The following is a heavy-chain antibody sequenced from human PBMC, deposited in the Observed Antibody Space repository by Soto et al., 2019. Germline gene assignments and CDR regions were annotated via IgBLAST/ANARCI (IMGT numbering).Heavy chain of an antibody. CDR3: ARPLWRDDYNWGYFDL. CDR1: GFTFSSYA. Sequence: QVQLVESGGGVVQPGRSLRLSCAASGFTFSSYAMHWVRQAPGKGLEWVAVISYDGSNKYYADSVKGRFTISRDNSKNKLYLQMNSLMAEDTAVYYGARPLWRDDYNWGYFDLWGRGTLVTVSS. CDR2: ISYDGSNK. J-gene: IGHJ2*01. D-gene: IGHD4-4*01. V-gene: IGHV3-30-3*01.